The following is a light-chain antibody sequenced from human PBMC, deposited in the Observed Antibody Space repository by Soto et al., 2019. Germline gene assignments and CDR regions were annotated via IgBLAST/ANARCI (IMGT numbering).Light chain of an antibody. J-gene: IGLJ1*01. Sequence: QSVLTQPASVSGSPGQSITISCTGTSSDVGGYNYVSWYQQHPGKAPKLMIYAVTDRPSGVSSRFSGSKSGNTASLTISGLQAEDEADYYCCSYVGGRTHVFGSGTKVTLL. V-gene: IGLV2-14*01. CDR1: SSDVGGYNY. CDR2: AVT. CDR3: CSYVGGRTHV.